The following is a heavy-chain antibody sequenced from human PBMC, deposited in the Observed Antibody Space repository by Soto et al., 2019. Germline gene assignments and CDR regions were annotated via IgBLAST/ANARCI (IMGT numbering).Heavy chain of an antibody. CDR1: GFTFSSYG. J-gene: IGHJ6*02. CDR3: ARDGKLTYYGMDV. CDR2: IWYDGSNK. Sequence: QPVGSLRLSCAASGFTFSSYGMHWVRQAPGKGLEWVAVIWYDGSNKYYADSVKGRFTISRDNSKNTLYLQMNSLRAEDTAVYYCARDGKLTYYGMDVWGQGTTVTVSS. V-gene: IGHV3-33*01.